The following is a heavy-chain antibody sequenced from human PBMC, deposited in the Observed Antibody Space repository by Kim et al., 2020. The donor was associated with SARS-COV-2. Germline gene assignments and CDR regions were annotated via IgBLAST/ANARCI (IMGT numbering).Heavy chain of an antibody. D-gene: IGHD3-22*01. J-gene: IGHJ4*02. CDR3: AKKLASGYYPFDY. V-gene: IGHV3-23*01. Sequence: YADSGKGRYTISRDNSKSTLYLQMNSLRAEDTAVYYCAKKLASGYYPFDYWGQGTLVTVSS.